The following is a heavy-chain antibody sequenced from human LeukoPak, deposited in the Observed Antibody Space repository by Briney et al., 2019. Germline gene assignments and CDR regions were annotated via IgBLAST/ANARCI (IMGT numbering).Heavy chain of an antibody. V-gene: IGHV5-51*01. Sequence: GESLKISCKGSGYIFTSYWIGWVRQLPGKGLEWMGIIYPGDSDTRYSPSFQGQVTISADKSISTAHLQWSSLKASDTAMYYCARQAEQWLAKYYFDYWGQGTLVTVSS. J-gene: IGHJ4*02. CDR3: ARQAEQWLAKYYFDY. CDR1: GYIFTSYW. CDR2: IYPGDSDT. D-gene: IGHD6-19*01.